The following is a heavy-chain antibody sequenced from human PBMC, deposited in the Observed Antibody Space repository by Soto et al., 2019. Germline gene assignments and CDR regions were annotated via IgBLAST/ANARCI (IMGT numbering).Heavy chain of an antibody. Sequence: QVQVVQSGAEVKKPGASVKVSCKVSGYTLTYLSMHWVRQAPGKGLEWMGGFDHEDGETSYAQKFQGRVTLTEDTSTDTANMELSRLRSEDTAVYYCAGRGPQWLHSPFDYWGQGTLVTVSS. CDR3: AGRGPQWLHSPFDY. CDR2: FDHEDGET. CDR1: GYTLTYLS. J-gene: IGHJ4*02. D-gene: IGHD5-12*01. V-gene: IGHV1-24*01.